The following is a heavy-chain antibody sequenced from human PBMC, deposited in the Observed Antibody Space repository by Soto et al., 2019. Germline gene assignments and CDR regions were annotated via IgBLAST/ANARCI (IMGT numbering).Heavy chain of an antibody. CDR3: ARAGHSSSSEGANWFDP. J-gene: IGHJ5*02. CDR1: GGSISSGGYY. V-gene: IGHV4-31*03. D-gene: IGHD6-6*01. CDR2: IYYSVST. Sequence: TLSLTCTVSGGSISSGGYYWTWIRQHPGKGLEWIGYIYYSVSTYYNPSLKSRVTISVDTSKKQFSLNLRSVTAADTAVYYCARAGHSSSSEGANWFDPWGQGTLVTGSS.